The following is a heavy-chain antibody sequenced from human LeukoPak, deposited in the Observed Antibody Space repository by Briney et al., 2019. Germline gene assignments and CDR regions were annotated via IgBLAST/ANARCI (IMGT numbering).Heavy chain of an antibody. CDR1: GGSISSYY. J-gene: IGHJ4*02. CDR3: AIAVAGFIPSR. CDR2: INHSGST. V-gene: IGHV4-34*01. Sequence: SETLSLTCTVSGGSISSYYWSWIRQPAGKGLEWIGEINHSGSTNYNPSLKSRVTISVDTSKNQFSLKLSSVTAADTAVYYCAIAVAGFIPSRWGQGTLVTVSS. D-gene: IGHD6-19*01.